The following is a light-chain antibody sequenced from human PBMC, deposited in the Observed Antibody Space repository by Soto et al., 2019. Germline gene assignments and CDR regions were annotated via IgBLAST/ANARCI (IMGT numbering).Light chain of an antibody. J-gene: IGKJ4*01. Sequence: DIQMTQSPSSLSAFVGDRVTITCQASQDIDVYLSWYQQRPGKAPELLIYDASDLNTGVPSRFSGSGSGTHFTFTSSSLQPEDIATSYCQTYHNLLAFGGGTKVEL. CDR1: QDIDVY. CDR3: QTYHNLLA. CDR2: DAS. V-gene: IGKV1-33*01.